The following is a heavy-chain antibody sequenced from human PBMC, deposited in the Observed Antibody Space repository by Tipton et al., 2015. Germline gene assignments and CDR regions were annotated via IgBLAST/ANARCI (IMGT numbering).Heavy chain of an antibody. Sequence: TLSLTCTVSGDSISSSSWWTWVRQPPGKGLEWIGEIHHGGTTNYNPSLKSRVTISVDTSKNQFSLKLSSVTAADTAVYHCARDPDRKEGWFDPWGQGTLVTVSS. D-gene: IGHD1-14*01. V-gene: IGHV4-4*02. J-gene: IGHJ5*02. CDR1: GDSISSSSW. CDR2: IHHGGTT. CDR3: ARDPDRKEGWFDP.